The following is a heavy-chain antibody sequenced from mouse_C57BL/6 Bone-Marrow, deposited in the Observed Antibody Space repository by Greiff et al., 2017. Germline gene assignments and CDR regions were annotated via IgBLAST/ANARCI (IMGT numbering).Heavy chain of an antibody. CDR2: ISGGGGNT. CDR1: GFTFSSYT. Sequence: EVKLQESGGGLVKPGGSLKLSCAASGFTFSSYTMSWVRQTPEKRLQWVAAISGGGGNTYYPDSVKGRFTLSRDNDKNILYLQMSSLRSEHTALYYCSRQVTTVLATKYFDVWGTGTTVTVSS. CDR3: SRQVTTVLATKYFDV. V-gene: IGHV5-9*01. D-gene: IGHD1-1*01. J-gene: IGHJ1*03.